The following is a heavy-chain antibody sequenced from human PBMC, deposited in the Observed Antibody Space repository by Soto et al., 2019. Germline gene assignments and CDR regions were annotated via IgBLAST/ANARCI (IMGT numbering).Heavy chain of an antibody. J-gene: IGHJ6*02. D-gene: IGHD3-10*01. V-gene: IGHV3-21*01. CDR1: GFTFSSYS. CDR3: ARDAEGVDGAQGRYYYYYGMDV. Sequence: GGSLRLSCAASGFTFSSYSVNWVRQAPGKGLEWVSSISSSSSYIYYADSVKGRFTISRDNAKNSLYLQMNSLRAEDTAVYYCARDAEGVDGAQGRYYYYYGMDVWGQGTTVTVSS. CDR2: ISSSSSYI.